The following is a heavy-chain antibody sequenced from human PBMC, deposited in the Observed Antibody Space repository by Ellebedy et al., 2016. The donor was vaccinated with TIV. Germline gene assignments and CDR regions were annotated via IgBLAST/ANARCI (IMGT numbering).Heavy chain of an antibody. D-gene: IGHD3-10*01. Sequence: PGGSLRLSCAASGFTLSDYWMSWVRRAPGKGLEGVANIKQAGREKWYVYSVKGRFTISRDNAKNSLYLQMSRLRAEDTAVYYCARDQGWAYPGSTRFDYWGQGTLVTVSS. J-gene: IGHJ4*03. CDR3: ARDQGWAYPGSTRFDY. CDR1: GFTLSDYW. V-gene: IGHV3-7*01. CDR2: IKQAGREK.